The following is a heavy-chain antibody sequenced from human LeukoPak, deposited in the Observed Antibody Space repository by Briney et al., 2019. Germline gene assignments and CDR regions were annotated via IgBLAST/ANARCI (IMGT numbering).Heavy chain of an antibody. CDR2: IKQDGGEK. J-gene: IGHJ4*01. V-gene: IGHV3-7*01. D-gene: IGHD1-26*01. CDR3: ARLGGSYYTY. Sequence: PGGSLRLSCVASGFAFSSYWMSWVRQAPGKGLEWVANIKQDGGEKYYVDSVKGRFTISRDNAKNSLFLQMNSLRVEDTAVYYCARLGGSYYTYWGHGTLVTVSS. CDR1: GFAFSSYW.